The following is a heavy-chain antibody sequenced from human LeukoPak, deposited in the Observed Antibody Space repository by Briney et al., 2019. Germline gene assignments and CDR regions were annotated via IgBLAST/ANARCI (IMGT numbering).Heavy chain of an antibody. CDR1: GFTLSSYA. D-gene: IGHD3-10*01. CDR3: ARDRLRYFDY. Sequence: PGRSLRLSCAASGFTLSSYAMHWVRQAPGKGLEWVAVISYDGSNKYYADSVKGRFTISRDNSKNTLYLQMNSLRAEDTAVYCCARDRLRYFDYWGQGTLVTVSS. J-gene: IGHJ4*02. CDR2: ISYDGSNK. V-gene: IGHV3-30-3*01.